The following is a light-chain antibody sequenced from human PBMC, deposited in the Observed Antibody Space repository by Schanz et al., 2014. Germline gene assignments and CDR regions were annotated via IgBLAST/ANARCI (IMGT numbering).Light chain of an antibody. CDR3: SSYAGNYTWV. J-gene: IGLJ3*02. Sequence: QSALTQPASVSGSPGQSITISCTGTSSDVGGYKYVSWYQQHPGKAPKLMIYDVSDRPSGVSNRFSGSKSGNTASLTISGLQAEDEADYYCSSYAGNYTWVFGGGTKLTVL. CDR1: SSDVGGYKY. V-gene: IGLV2-14*03. CDR2: DVS.